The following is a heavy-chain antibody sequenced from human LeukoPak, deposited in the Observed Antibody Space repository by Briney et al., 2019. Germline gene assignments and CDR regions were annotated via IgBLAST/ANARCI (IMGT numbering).Heavy chain of an antibody. J-gene: IGHJ5*02. CDR1: GGSISSSSYY. Sequence: SETLSLTCTVSGGSISSSSYYWGWLRQPPGKGLEWIGSIYYSGSTYYNPSLKSRVTISVDTSKNQFSLKLSSVTAADTAVYYCARVLSPYNWFDPWGQGTLVTVSS. V-gene: IGHV4-39*07. CDR2: IYYSGST. CDR3: ARVLSPYNWFDP.